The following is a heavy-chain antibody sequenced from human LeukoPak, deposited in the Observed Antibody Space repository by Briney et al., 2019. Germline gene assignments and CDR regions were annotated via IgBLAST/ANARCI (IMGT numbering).Heavy chain of an antibody. V-gene: IGHV1-69*05. D-gene: IGHD1-26*01. CDR2: IIPIFGTA. CDR3: ARELSGSYFDAFDI. Sequence: GASVKVSCKASGGTFSSYAISWVRQAPGQGLERMGRIIPIFGTANYAQKFQGRVTITTDESTSTAYMELSSLRSEDTAVYYCARELSGSYFDAFDIWGQGTMVTVSS. CDR1: GGTFSSYA. J-gene: IGHJ3*02.